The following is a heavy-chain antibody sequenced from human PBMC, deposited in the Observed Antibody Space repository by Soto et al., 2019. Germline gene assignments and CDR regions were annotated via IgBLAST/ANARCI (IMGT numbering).Heavy chain of an antibody. D-gene: IGHD2-2*01. CDR2: ISSDSSYK. CDR3: ARGYCTRSSCYIGGFYYYGMDV. J-gene: IGHJ6*02. CDR1: GFTLSSHT. Sequence: GGSLRLSCAASGFTLSSHTMNWVRQAPGKGLEWVSSISSDSSYKYYTDSVKGRFTVSRDNAKNSLYLQMDCLRADDTAVYYCARGYCTRSSCYIGGFYYYGMDVWGQGATVTVSS. V-gene: IGHV3-21*01.